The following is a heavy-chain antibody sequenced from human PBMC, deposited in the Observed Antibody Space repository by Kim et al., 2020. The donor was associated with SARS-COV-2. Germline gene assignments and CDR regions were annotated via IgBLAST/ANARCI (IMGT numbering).Heavy chain of an antibody. CDR3: ARDGRITIFGVVIRGPYYGMDV. V-gene: IGHV1-3*01. J-gene: IGHJ6*02. D-gene: IGHD3-3*01. CDR1: GYTFTSYA. CDR2: INAGNGNT. Sequence: ASVKVSCKASGYTFTSYAMHWVRQAPGQRLEWMGWINAGNGNTKYSQKFQGRVTITRDTSASTAYMELSSLRSEDTAVYYCARDGRITIFGVVIRGPYYGMDVWGQGTTVTVSS.